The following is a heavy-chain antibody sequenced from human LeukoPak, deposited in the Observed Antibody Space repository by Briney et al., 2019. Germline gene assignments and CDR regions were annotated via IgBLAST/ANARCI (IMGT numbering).Heavy chain of an antibody. CDR1: GFTFSTNG. Sequence: GGSLRLSCAPSGFTFSTNGIHWVRQAPGKGLGWVSRISTGGSRTGYADSVKGRFTISRDNAKNTLYLQMSSLRAEDTAVYYCARETNHGALGYWGQGTLVTVPS. CDR2: ISTGGSRT. J-gene: IGHJ4*02. CDR3: ARETNHGALGY. D-gene: IGHD4/OR15-4a*01. V-gene: IGHV3-74*01.